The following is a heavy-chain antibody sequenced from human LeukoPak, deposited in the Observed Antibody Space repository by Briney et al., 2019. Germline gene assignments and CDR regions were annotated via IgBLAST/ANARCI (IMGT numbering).Heavy chain of an antibody. D-gene: IGHD2-15*01. CDR3: XXXDCSGGSCLRF. CDR2: IKQDGSEK. CDR1: EFTFSSYW. V-gene: IGHV3-7*03. Sequence: PGGSLRLSCAASEFTFSSYWMSWVRQAPGKGLEWVASIKQDGSEKYYVDSVKGRVTISRDNAKNSLYLQMNSLRAEDTALYSRXXXDCSGGSCLRFWGQGTLVTVSS. J-gene: IGHJ4*02.